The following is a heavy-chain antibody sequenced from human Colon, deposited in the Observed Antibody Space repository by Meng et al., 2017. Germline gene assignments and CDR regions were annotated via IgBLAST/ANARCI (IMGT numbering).Heavy chain of an antibody. CDR1: GFSFDNYA. Sequence: SLKISCVASGFSFDNYAMHWVRQIPGKGLEWVAAISRDSGNVDYADFVKDRFTISRDNAENSLYLEMNDLRLEDTAFYYCAKDIAPGSNSYYWYFDLWGLGTLVTVSS. CDR3: AKDIAPGSNSYYWYFDL. CDR2: ISRDSGNV. J-gene: IGHJ2*01. V-gene: IGHV3-9*01. D-gene: IGHD1-26*01.